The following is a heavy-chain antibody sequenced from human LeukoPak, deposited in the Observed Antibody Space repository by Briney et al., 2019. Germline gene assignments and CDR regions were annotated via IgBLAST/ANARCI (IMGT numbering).Heavy chain of an antibody. CDR1: GNYW. Sequence: GGSLRLSCAASGNYWMHWVRQVPGKGLVWVSHINSDGSWTSYADSVKGRFTISKDNAKSTLYLQMNSLRADDTAVYYCANEIRPNDYWGLGTLVTVSS. V-gene: IGHV3-74*01. CDR3: ANEIRPNDY. CDR2: INSDGSWT. J-gene: IGHJ4*02. D-gene: IGHD1-1*01.